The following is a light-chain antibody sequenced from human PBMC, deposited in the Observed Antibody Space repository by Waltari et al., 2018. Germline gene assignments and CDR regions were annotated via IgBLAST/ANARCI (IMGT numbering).Light chain of an antibody. V-gene: IGKV1-5*03. Sequence: IQMTHLPSHLPASAGGGVTITCRASQSIDRWLAWHQQKPGKAPKALIYKTSSLESGVPSRFSGSGSGTEFTLTISSLQPDDFATYYCQQYYSDSITFGQGTRLEIK. CDR3: QQYYSDSIT. CDR2: KTS. CDR1: QSIDRW. J-gene: IGKJ5*01.